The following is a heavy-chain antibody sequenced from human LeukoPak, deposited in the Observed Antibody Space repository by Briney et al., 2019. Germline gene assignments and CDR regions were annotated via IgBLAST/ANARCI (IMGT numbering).Heavy chain of an antibody. Sequence: ASVKVSCKASGYTFTGYYLHWVRQAPGQGLVWVGWINPNSGGTNYAQKFQGRVTMTRDTPISTVYMEARRLRSDDTAMYYCATERASEWELGAVDYWGQGTLVTVSS. J-gene: IGHJ4*02. D-gene: IGHD1-26*01. CDR1: GYTFTGYY. CDR3: ATERASEWELGAVDY. V-gene: IGHV1-2*02. CDR2: INPNSGGT.